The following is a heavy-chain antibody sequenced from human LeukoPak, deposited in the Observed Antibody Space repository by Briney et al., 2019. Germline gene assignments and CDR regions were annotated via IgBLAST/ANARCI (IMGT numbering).Heavy chain of an antibody. CDR2: INPSGGST. J-gene: IGHJ3*02. CDR1: GYTFTSYY. CDR3: ARDYHSGPALAMVRGFPGSGTPPTDDAFDI. V-gene: IGHV1-46*01. D-gene: IGHD3-10*01. Sequence: ASVKVSCKASGYTFTSYYMHWVRQAPGQGLEWMGIINPSGGSTSYAQKFQGRVTMTRDASTSTVYMELSSLRSEDTAVYHCARDYHSGPALAMVRGFPGSGTPPTDDAFDISGQATMVTVYS.